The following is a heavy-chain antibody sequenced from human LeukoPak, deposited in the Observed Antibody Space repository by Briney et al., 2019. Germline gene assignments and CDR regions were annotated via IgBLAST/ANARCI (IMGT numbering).Heavy chain of an antibody. CDR2: IYPGDSDT. CDR1: GYSFTSYW. Sequence: GESPKISCKGSGYSFTSYWIGWVRQLPGKGLEWMGIIYPGDSDTRYSPSFQGQVTISADKSISTAYLQWSSLKASDTAMYYCAATSQWLSFDYWGQGTLVTVSS. D-gene: IGHD3-22*01. J-gene: IGHJ4*02. CDR3: AATSQWLSFDY. V-gene: IGHV5-51*01.